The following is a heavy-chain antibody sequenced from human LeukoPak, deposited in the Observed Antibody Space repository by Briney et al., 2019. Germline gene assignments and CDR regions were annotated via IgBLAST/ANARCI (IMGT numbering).Heavy chain of an antibody. Sequence: GGSLRLSCAASGFTFSSYAMSWVRQAPGKGLEWVSAISGSGGSTYYADSVKGRFTISRDNSMNTLYLQMNSLRAEDTAVYYCAKAKLRYFDWLPPPYYFDYWGQGTLVTVSS. J-gene: IGHJ4*02. V-gene: IGHV3-23*01. D-gene: IGHD3-9*01. CDR3: AKAKLRYFDWLPPPYYFDY. CDR2: ISGSGGST. CDR1: GFTFSSYA.